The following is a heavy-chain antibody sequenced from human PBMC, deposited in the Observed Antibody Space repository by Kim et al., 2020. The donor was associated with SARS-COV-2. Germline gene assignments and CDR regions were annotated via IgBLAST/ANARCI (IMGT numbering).Heavy chain of an antibody. Sequence: STYSADSVKGRFTISRDNAKNTLYLQMNSLRADDTAVYYCAKIAVDAGDYWGQGTLVTVSS. V-gene: IGHV3-23*01. CDR3: AKIAVDAGDY. D-gene: IGHD6-19*01. CDR2: ST. J-gene: IGHJ4*02.